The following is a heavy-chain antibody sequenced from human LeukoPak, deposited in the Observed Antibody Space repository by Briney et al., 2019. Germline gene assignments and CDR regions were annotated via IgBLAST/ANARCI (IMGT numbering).Heavy chain of an antibody. Sequence: GSTSYAQKFRGGVTITRETSTSTVYMELRSLRSEDTAVYYCARATQSSGWYWSTITTFDYWGQGTLVTVSS. D-gene: IGHD6-19*01. V-gene: IGHV1-46*01. J-gene: IGHJ4*02. CDR2: GST. CDR3: ARATQSSGWYWSTITTFDY.